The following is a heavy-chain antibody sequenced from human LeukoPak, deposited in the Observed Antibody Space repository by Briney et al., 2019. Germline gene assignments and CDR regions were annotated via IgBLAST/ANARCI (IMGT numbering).Heavy chain of an antibody. CDR2: INPNSGGT. CDR1: GYTFTGYY. J-gene: IGHJ4*02. Sequence: EASVKVSCKASGYTFTGYYMHWVRQAPGQGLEWMGWINPNSGGTNYAQKFQGRVTMTRDTSISTAYMELSRLRSDDTAVYYCARDTQTLEYSSSSGLDYWGQGTLVTVST. CDR3: ARDTQTLEYSSSSGLDY. V-gene: IGHV1-2*02. D-gene: IGHD6-6*01.